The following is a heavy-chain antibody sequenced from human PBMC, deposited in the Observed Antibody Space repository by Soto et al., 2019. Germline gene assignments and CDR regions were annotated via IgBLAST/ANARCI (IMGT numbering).Heavy chain of an antibody. D-gene: IGHD4-4*01. V-gene: IGHV5-51*01. J-gene: IGHJ6*02. CDR2: IYPGDSDT. CDR1: GYSFSTYW. Sequence: GESLKISCTGSGYSFSTYWIAWVRQMPGKGLEWMGIIYPGDSDTRYSPSFQGQVTISADKSISTAYLQWSSLKASDTAMYYCARQRWLQSYYYYGMDVWGQGTTVTVSS. CDR3: ARQRWLQSYYYYGMDV.